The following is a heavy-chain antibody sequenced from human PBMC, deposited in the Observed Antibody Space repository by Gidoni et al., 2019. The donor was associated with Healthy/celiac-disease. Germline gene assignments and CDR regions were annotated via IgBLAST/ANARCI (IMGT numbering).Heavy chain of an antibody. CDR3: ARAVGGWFDP. D-gene: IGHD2-15*01. Sequence: EVQLVESGGGLVQPGGSLRLSCASSGFTVSTNYMRWFRQAPGKGLEWVSVIYSGGSTYYADSVKGRFTISRHNSKNTLYLQMNSLRAEDTAVYYCARAVGGWFDPWGQGTLVTVSS. J-gene: IGHJ5*02. V-gene: IGHV3-53*04. CDR1: GFTVSTNY. CDR2: IYSGGST.